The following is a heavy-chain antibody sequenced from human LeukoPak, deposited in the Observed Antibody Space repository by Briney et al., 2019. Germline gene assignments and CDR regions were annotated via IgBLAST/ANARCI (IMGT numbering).Heavy chain of an antibody. D-gene: IGHD3-10*01. V-gene: IGHV4-4*07. CDR3: ARDPGYYGSGTRGAFDI. J-gene: IGHJ3*02. CDR2: IYTSGGT. CDR1: GGSISSYY. Sequence: SETLSLTCTVSGGSISSYYWSWIRQPAGKGLEWIGRIYTSGGTNYNPSLKSRVTMSVDTSKKQFSLKLSSVTAADTAVYYCARDPGYYGSGTRGAFDIWGQGTLVTVSS.